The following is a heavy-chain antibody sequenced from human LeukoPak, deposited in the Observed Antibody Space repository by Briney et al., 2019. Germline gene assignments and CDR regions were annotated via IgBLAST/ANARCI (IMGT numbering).Heavy chain of an antibody. Sequence: SETLSLTCTVSGGSLSSGDYYWSWIRQPPGKGLEWIRYIYYSGSTYYNPSLKSRVIISVDTSNNQFSLKLSSVTAADTAVYYCARAGDKLLNWFDPWGQGTLVTVSS. CDR1: GGSLSSGDYY. V-gene: IGHV4-30-4*01. CDR3: ARAGDKLLNWFDP. CDR2: IYYSGST. D-gene: IGHD1-14*01. J-gene: IGHJ5*02.